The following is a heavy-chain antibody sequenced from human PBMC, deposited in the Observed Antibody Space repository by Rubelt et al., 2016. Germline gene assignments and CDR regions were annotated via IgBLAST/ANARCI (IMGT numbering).Heavy chain of an antibody. V-gene: IGHV3-48*02. Sequence: GGLVQPGGSLRLSCAASGFAFSGYTMNWVRQAPGKGLEWISYISVSSTTIYYADSVKGRFTISRDNARNSLYLQMNSLGDEDTAVYYCATFLLMGRSVDYWGLGTLVTVSS. D-gene: IGHD6-19*01. J-gene: IGHJ4*01. CDR3: ATFLLMGRSVDY. CDR2: ISVSSTTI. CDR1: GFAFSGYT.